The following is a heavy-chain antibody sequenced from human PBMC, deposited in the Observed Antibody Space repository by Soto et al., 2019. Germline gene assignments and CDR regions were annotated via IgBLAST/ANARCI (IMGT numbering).Heavy chain of an antibody. J-gene: IGHJ3*02. Sequence: SETLSLTCTVSGGSISSYYWSWIRQPPGKGLEWIGYIYYSGSTNYNPSLKSRVTISVDTSKNQFSLKLSSVTAADTAVYYCARLAARATDHAFDIWGQGAMVTVSS. V-gene: IGHV4-59*01. CDR3: ARLAARATDHAFDI. CDR2: IYYSGST. D-gene: IGHD6-6*01. CDR1: GGSISSYY.